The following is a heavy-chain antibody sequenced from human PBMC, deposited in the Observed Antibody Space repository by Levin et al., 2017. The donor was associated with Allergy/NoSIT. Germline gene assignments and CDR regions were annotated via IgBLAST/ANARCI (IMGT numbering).Heavy chain of an antibody. Sequence: GESLKISCAASGFTFSSYAMSWVRQAPGKGLEWVSAISGSGGSTYYADSVKGRFTISRDNSKNTLYLQMNSLRAEDTAVYYCAKVGDYCTNGVCPFKSFDYWGQGTLVTVSS. CDR3: AKVGDYCTNGVCPFKSFDY. D-gene: IGHD2-8*01. V-gene: IGHV3-23*01. CDR2: ISGSGGST. CDR1: GFTFSSYA. J-gene: IGHJ4*02.